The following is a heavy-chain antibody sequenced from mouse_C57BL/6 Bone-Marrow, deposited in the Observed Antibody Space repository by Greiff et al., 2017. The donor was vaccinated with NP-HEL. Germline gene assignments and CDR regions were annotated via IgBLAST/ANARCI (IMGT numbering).Heavy chain of an antibody. CDR2: LWSGGCT. J-gene: IGHJ4*01. Sequence: QVQLKESGPGLVQPSQCLSISCTASGFSFTCYCVHWVRQSPGQGLEWLGVLWSGGCTAYNAAFISRLSISKDNSKSQVFFKMNSLQADETAIYYWARSITTVSYYAMDYWGKGTSVTVSS. D-gene: IGHD1-1*01. V-gene: IGHV2-2*01. CDR3: ARSITTVSYYAMDY. CDR1: GFSFTCYC.